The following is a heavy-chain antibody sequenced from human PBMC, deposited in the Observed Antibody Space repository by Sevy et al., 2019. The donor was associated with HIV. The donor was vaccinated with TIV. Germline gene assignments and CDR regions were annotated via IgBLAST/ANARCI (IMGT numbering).Heavy chain of an antibody. V-gene: IGHV3-21*01. Sequence: GGSLRLSCAASGFTFSSYSMNWVRQAPGKGLEWVSSISSSSSYIYYADSVKGRFTISRDNAKNSLYLQMNSLRAEDTTVYYCARDSSWYVDYWGQGTLVTVSS. D-gene: IGHD6-13*01. CDR3: ARDSSWYVDY. J-gene: IGHJ4*02. CDR2: ISSSSSYI. CDR1: GFTFSSYS.